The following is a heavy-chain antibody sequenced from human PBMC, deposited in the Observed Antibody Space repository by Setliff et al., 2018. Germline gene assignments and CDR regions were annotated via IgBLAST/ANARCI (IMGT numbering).Heavy chain of an antibody. CDR3: ARESVVAVTTTNYYYYIDV. CDR1: GGAFSNYG. Sequence: SVKVSCKASGGAFSNYGITWVRRAPGQGLEWVGGIIPIFGTTTYAQKFLGRVTITTDESSSTGYMELSSLRSEDTAVYFCARESVVAVTTTNYYYYIDVWGEGTTVTVSS. CDR2: IIPIFGTT. D-gene: IGHD2-21*02. V-gene: IGHV1-69*05. J-gene: IGHJ6*03.